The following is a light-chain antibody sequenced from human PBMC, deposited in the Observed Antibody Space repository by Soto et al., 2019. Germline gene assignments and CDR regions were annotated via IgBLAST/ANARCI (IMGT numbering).Light chain of an antibody. CDR2: GAS. Sequence: EIVLTQSPATLSLSPGERATLSCRASQSVSSYLTWYQQKPGQAPRLLIYGASSRATGIPDRFSGSGSGTDFTLTISRLEPEDFAVYYCQQYGSSRLTFGGGTKVEIK. V-gene: IGKV3-20*01. CDR1: QSVSSY. J-gene: IGKJ4*01. CDR3: QQYGSSRLT.